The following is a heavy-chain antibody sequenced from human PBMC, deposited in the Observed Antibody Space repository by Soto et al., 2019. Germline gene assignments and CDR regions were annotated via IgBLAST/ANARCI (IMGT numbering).Heavy chain of an antibody. CDR1: GFTFSSYA. CDR2: ISGSGGST. Sequence: GGSLRLSCAASGFTFSSYAMSWVRQAPGKGLEWVSAISGSGGSTYYADSVKGRFTISRDNSKNTLYLQMNSLRAEDTAVYYCAKDVRYCSSTSCLPHMDVWGKGTTVTVSS. V-gene: IGHV3-23*01. CDR3: AKDVRYCSSTSCLPHMDV. J-gene: IGHJ6*03. D-gene: IGHD2-2*01.